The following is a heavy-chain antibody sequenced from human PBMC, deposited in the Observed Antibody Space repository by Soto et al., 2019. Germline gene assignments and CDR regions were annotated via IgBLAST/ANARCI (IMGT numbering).Heavy chain of an antibody. D-gene: IGHD6-13*01. CDR2: IYYSGST. V-gene: IGHV4-61*01. CDR1: GGSVSSGSYY. CDR3: ARDYSSWYLDY. Sequence: QVQLQESGPGLVKPSETLSLTCTVSGGSVSSGSYYWSWIRQPPGKGLEWIGYIYYSGSTNYNPATRSRLAILVDTSKNQVSLKLSSVTGADRAVYDGARDYSSWYLDYWGQGTLVTVSS. J-gene: IGHJ4*02.